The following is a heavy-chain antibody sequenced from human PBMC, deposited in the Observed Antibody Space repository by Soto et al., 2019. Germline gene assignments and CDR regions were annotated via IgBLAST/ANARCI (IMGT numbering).Heavy chain of an antibody. V-gene: IGHV4-4*01. Sequence: LSLTCGVSGGTVASSHRWSWVRQSPGRGLEWIGNVYHTGDTNFNPSLQSRVTFSVDKSNNQFSLRLTSVTAADTAVYFCAREIVTAGGNNYFDPWGPGTLVTVSS. CDR3: AREIVTAGGNNYFDP. J-gene: IGHJ5*02. CDR2: VYHTGDT. D-gene: IGHD2-21*02. CDR1: GGTVASSHR.